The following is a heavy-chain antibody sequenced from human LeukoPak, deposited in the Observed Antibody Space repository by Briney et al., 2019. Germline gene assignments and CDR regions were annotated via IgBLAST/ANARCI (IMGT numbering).Heavy chain of an antibody. CDR3: AIDKYYYDSSGYYTGYYFDY. D-gene: IGHD3-22*01. J-gene: IGHJ4*02. Sequence: ASVKVSCKASGGTFSSYAISWVRQAPGQGLEWMGGIIPIFGTANYAQKFQGRVTITADESTSTAYMELSSLRSEDTAVYYCAIDKYYYDSSGYYTGYYFDYWGQGTLVTVSS. CDR1: GGTFSSYA. CDR2: IIPIFGTA. V-gene: IGHV1-69*01.